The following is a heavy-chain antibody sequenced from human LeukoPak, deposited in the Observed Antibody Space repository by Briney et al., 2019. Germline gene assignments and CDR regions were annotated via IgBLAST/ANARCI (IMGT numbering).Heavy chain of an antibody. J-gene: IGHJ3*02. CDR3: ASSGSYYDAFDI. D-gene: IGHD1-26*01. V-gene: IGHV3-7*01. CDR1: GFTFSSYW. CDR2: IKQDGSEK. Sequence: GGSLRLSCAASGFTFSSYWMSWVRQAPGKGLEWVSNIKQDGSEKYYVDSVKGRFTISRDNAKNSLYLQMNSLRAEDTAVYYCASSGSYYDAFDIWGQGTMVTVSS.